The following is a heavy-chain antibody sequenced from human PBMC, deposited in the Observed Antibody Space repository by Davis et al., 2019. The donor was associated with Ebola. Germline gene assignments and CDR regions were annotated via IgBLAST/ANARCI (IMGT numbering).Heavy chain of an antibody. Sequence: MPSETLSLTCTVSGGSISSYYWSWIRQPPGKGLEWIGYIYYSGSTNYNPSLKSRVTISVDTSKNQFSLKLSSVTAADTAVYYCARAPDYYDSSGYYGNYYYGMDVWGQGTTVTVSS. J-gene: IGHJ6*02. CDR3: ARAPDYYDSSGYYGNYYYGMDV. D-gene: IGHD3-22*01. CDR2: IYYSGST. CDR1: GGSISSYY. V-gene: IGHV4-59*01.